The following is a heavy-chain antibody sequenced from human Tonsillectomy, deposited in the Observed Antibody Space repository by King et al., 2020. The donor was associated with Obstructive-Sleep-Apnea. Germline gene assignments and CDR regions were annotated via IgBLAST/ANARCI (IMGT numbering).Heavy chain of an antibody. CDR1: GGTFSSYA. CDR3: ARDSYCSSTSCYAGDYYYYGMDV. J-gene: IGHJ6*02. Sequence: VQLVESGAEVKKPGSSVKVSCKASGGTFSSYAISWVRQAPGQGLEWMGRIIPILGIANYAQNFQGRVTITADKSTSTAYMELSSLRSEDTAGYYCARDSYCSSTSCYAGDYYYYGMDVWGQGTTVTVSS. V-gene: IGHV1-69*09. D-gene: IGHD2-2*01. CDR2: IIPILGIA.